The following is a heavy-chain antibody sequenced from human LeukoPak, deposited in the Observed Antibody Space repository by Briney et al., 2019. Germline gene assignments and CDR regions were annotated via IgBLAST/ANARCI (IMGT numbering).Heavy chain of an antibody. V-gene: IGHV1-18*01. D-gene: IGHD3-10*01. Sequence: ASVNVSCKASGYTFASYDINWVRQATGQGLEWMGWIYPFNGNTSYAQNFQGRVTMTTDASTTTAYMELTSLTSDDTAVYYGARNYGRNSTCQDGLFYGWGQ. CDR2: IYPFNGNT. CDR3: ARNYGRNSTCQDGLFYG. J-gene: IGHJ6*02. CDR1: GYTFASYD.